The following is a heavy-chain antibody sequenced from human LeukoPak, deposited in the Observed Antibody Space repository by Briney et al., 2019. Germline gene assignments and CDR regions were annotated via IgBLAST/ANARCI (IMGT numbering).Heavy chain of an antibody. D-gene: IGHD5-18*01. CDR2: IIPIFGTA. CDR1: GGTFSSYA. CDR3: TRGYSYGSFDY. V-gene: IGHV1-69*06. J-gene: IGHJ4*02. Sequence: ASVKVSCKASGGTFSSYAISWVRQAPGQGLEWMGGIIPIFGTANYAQKFQGRVTITADKSTSTAYMELSSLRSEDTAVYYCTRGYSYGSFDYWGQGTLVTVSS.